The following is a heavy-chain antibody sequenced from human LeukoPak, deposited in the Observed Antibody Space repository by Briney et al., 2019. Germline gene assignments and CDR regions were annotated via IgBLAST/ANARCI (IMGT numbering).Heavy chain of an antibody. J-gene: IGHJ4*02. D-gene: IGHD3-22*01. CDR2: IYSGGST. V-gene: IGHV3-66*01. Sequence: PGGSLRLSCAASGFTFSTYGMSWVRQAPGKGLEWVSVIYSGGSTYYADSVKGRFTISRDNSKNSLYLQMNSLRAEDTAVYYCARDWGAQHDSSGSPIGYWGQGTLVTVSS. CDR1: GFTFSTYG. CDR3: ARDWGAQHDSSGSPIGY.